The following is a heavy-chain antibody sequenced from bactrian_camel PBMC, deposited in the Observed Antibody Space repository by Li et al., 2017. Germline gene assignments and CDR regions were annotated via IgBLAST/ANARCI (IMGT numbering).Heavy chain of an antibody. J-gene: IGHJ4*01. CDR1: GFTFGSGY. D-gene: IGHD5*01. CDR2: IYSASGNT. CDR3: TTSPRPGRLWLGYVPDY. V-gene: IGHV3-2*01. Sequence: HVQLVESGGGLVQPGGSLRLPCAASGFTFGSGYMAWVRQAPGKGLEWVSRIYSASGNTLYADSVKGRFTVSRDNAKNTMYLEMNSLKSEDTALYYCTTSPRPGRLWLGYVPDYWGQGTQVTVS.